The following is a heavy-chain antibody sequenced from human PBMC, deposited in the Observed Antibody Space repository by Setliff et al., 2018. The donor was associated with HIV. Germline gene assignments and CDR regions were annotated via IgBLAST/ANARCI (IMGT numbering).Heavy chain of an antibody. Sequence: GGSLRLSCAASGFTFSSYDMHWVRQATGKGLEWVPAIGTAGDTYYPGSVKGRFAISRENAKNSLFLQMNSLRAGDTAVYYCARGQLPGIAVAATLDAFDIWGQGTMVTVSS. J-gene: IGHJ3*02. V-gene: IGHV3-13*01. CDR1: GFTFSSYD. CDR2: IGTAGDT. CDR3: ARGQLPGIAVAATLDAFDI. D-gene: IGHD6-19*01.